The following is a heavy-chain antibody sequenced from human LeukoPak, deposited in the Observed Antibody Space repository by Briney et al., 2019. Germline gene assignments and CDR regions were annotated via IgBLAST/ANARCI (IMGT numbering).Heavy chain of an antibody. J-gene: IGHJ4*02. CDR3: ARYIGQRYSYAPDPAYYFDY. D-gene: IGHD5-18*01. CDR1: GYSFTSYW. CDR2: IYPGDSDT. Sequence: GESLEISCKGSGYSFTSYWIGWVRQMPGKGLEWMGIIYPGDSDTRYSPSFQGQVTISADKSISTAYLQWSSLKASDTAMYYCARYIGQRYSYAPDPAYYFDYWGQGTLVTVSS. V-gene: IGHV5-51*01.